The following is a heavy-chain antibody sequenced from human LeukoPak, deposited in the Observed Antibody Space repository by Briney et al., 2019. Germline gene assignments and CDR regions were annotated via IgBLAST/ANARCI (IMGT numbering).Heavy chain of an antibody. J-gene: IGHJ4*02. CDR1: GGSISSYY. D-gene: IGHD3-3*01. CDR3: ARNYDFWSGYPYYFDY. V-gene: IGHV4-59*01. CDR2: ICYSGST. Sequence: SETLSLTRTVSGGSISSYYWSWIRQPPGKGLEWIGYICYSGSTNYNPSLKSRVTISVDTSKNQFSLKLSSVTAADTAVYYCARNYDFWSGYPYYFDYWGQGTLVTVSS.